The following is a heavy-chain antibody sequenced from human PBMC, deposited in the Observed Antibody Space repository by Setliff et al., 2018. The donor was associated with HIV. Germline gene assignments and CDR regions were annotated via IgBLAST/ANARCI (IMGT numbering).Heavy chain of an antibody. CDR1: GGTFSSYA. CDR2: FIPLPRIA. CDR3: ARGTGIAVAGTDY. V-gene: IGHV1-69*10. Sequence: VKVSCKASGGTFSSYAISWVRQAPGQGLEWMGGFIPLPRIANYPQTFQGRVTITADESMSTAYMELSGLRSEDTAVYYCARGTGIAVAGTDYWGQGTLVTVSS. J-gene: IGHJ4*02. D-gene: IGHD6-19*01.